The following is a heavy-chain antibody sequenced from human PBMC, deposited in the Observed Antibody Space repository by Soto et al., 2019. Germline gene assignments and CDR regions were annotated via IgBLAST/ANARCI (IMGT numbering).Heavy chain of an antibody. CDR3: ARDRITMVRGGSRGNWFDP. J-gene: IGHJ5*02. CDR1: GYTFTSYA. CDR2: INAGNGNT. V-gene: IGHV1-3*01. D-gene: IGHD3-10*01. Sequence: ASVKVSCKASGYTFTSYAMHWVRQAPGQRLEWMGWINAGNGNTKYSQKFQGRVTITRDTSASTAYMELSSLRSEDTAVYYCARDRITMVRGGSRGNWFDPWGQGTLVTVSS.